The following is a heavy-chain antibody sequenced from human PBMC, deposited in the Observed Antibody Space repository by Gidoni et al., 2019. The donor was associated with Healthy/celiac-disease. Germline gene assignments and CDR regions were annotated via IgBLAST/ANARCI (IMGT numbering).Heavy chain of an antibody. J-gene: IGHJ4*02. D-gene: IGHD5-18*01. CDR1: GFTFSSYS. V-gene: IGHV3-21*01. CDR3: ATNVDTAMAYDY. Sequence: EVQLVESGGGLVKPGGSLRLSCAASGFTFSSYSMNWVRQAPGKGLEWVSSISSSSSYIYYADSVKGRFTISRDNAKNSLYLQMNSLRAEDTAVYYCATNVDTAMAYDYWGQGTLVTVSS. CDR2: ISSSSSYI.